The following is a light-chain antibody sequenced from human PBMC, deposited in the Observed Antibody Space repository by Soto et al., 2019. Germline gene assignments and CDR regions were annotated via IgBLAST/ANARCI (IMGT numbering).Light chain of an antibody. CDR2: DAS. Sequence: EIVLTQSPATLSLSPGERATLSCRASQSVSSYLAWYQQQHGQDPRLLLYDASNRATGIPARFSGRGSGTYFTLTISSLEPEDFAVYYWQQRSNWPPTFGQGTKLEIK. CDR3: QQRSNWPPT. V-gene: IGKV3-11*01. J-gene: IGKJ2*01. CDR1: QSVSSY.